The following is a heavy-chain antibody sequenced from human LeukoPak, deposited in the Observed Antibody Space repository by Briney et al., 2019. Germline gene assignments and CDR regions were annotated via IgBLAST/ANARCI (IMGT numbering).Heavy chain of an antibody. J-gene: IGHJ4*02. CDR1: GGAFSGYY. V-gene: IGHV4-34*01. CDR2: INHSGST. Sequence: SETLSLTCAVYGGAFSGYYGSWIRQPPGKGLEWIGEINHSGSTNYNPSLKSRVTISVDTSKNQFSLKLSSVTAADTAVYYCARGRVTYSGSYLRDAPFDYWGQGTLVTVSS. D-gene: IGHD1-26*01. CDR3: ARGRVTYSGSYLRDAPFDY.